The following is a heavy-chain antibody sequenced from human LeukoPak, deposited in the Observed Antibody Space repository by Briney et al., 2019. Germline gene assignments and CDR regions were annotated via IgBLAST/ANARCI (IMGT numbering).Heavy chain of an antibody. CDR3: ARDWAPIWPINSCFDY. CDR2: ISYDGSNK. Sequence: GRSLRLSCAASGFTFSSYAMHWVRQAPGKGLEWVAVISYDGSNKYYADSVKGRFTISRDNSKNTLYLQMNSLRAEDTAVYYCARDWAPIWPINSCFDYWGQGTLVTVYS. D-gene: IGHD2-2*02. CDR1: GFTFSSYA. J-gene: IGHJ4*02. V-gene: IGHV3-30-3*01.